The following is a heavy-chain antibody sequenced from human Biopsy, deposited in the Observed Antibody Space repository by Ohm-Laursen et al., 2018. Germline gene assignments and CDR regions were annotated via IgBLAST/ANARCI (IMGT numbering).Heavy chain of an antibody. J-gene: IGHJ3*02. CDR1: GFTFASHA. V-gene: IGHV3-23*01. CDR3: TKAGSQDGFDI. Sequence: SLRLSRTASGFTFASHAMRWVRQAPGKGLEWVSLISGSGDTAYYPDSVKGRFTISRDNSKNTLYLEMNSLRTEETAKYYCTKAGSQDGFDIWGPGTMVTVSS. CDR2: ISGSGDTA. D-gene: IGHD3-10*01.